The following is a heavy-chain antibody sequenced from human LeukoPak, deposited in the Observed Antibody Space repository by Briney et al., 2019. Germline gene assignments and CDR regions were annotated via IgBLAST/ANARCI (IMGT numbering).Heavy chain of an antibody. CDR1: GGTFSSYA. D-gene: IGHD3-22*01. CDR2: IIPIFGTA. J-gene: IGHJ5*02. V-gene: IGHV1-69*06. CDR3: ARGTYYYDSSGYPPLRWFDP. Sequence: ASVKVSCKASGGTFSSYAISWVRQAPGQGLEWMGGIIPIFGTANYAQKFQGRVTITADKSTSTAYMELSSLRSEDTAVYYCARGTYYYDSSGYPPLRWFDPWGQGTLVTVSS.